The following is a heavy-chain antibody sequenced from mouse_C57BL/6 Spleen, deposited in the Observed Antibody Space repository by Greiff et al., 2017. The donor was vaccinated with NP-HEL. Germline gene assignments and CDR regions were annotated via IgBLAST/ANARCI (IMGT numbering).Heavy chain of an antibody. Sequence: EVQRVESGGGLVQPGGSLKLSCAASGFTFSDYYMYWVRQTPEKRLEWVAYISNGGGSTYYPDTVKGRFTISRDNAKNTLYLQMSRLKSEDTAMYYCARWDYGAYWGQGTLVTVSA. J-gene: IGHJ3*01. D-gene: IGHD2-4*01. V-gene: IGHV5-12*01. CDR3: ARWDYGAY. CDR2: ISNGGGST. CDR1: GFTFSDYY.